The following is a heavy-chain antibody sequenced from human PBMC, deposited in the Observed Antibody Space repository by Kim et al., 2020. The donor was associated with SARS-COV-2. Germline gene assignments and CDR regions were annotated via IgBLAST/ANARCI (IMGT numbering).Heavy chain of an antibody. V-gene: IGHV3-30*04. CDR1: GFTFSSYA. J-gene: IGHJ4*02. D-gene: IGHD1-26*01. Sequence: GGSLRLSCAASGFTFSSYAMHWVRQAPGKGLEWVAVISYDGSNKYYADSVKGRFTISRDNSKNTLYLQMNSLRAEDTAVYYCARDFGFSGSHNGDYWGQGTLVTVSS. CDR2: ISYDGSNK. CDR3: ARDFGFSGSHNGDY.